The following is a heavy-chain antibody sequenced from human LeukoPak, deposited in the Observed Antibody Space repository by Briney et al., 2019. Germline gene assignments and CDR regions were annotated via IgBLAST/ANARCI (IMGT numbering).Heavy chain of an antibody. CDR3: ASLRGYSYGYDC. CDR1: GYSISSSYY. CDR2: IYYSGST. J-gene: IGHJ4*02. Sequence: SETLSLTCTVSGYSISSSYYWNWIRQPPGKGLEWIGYIYYSGSTNYNPSLKSRVTLSLDTSKNQFPLKLSSVTAADTAVYYCASLRGYSYGYDCWGQGTLVTVSS. D-gene: IGHD5-18*01. V-gene: IGHV4-59*12.